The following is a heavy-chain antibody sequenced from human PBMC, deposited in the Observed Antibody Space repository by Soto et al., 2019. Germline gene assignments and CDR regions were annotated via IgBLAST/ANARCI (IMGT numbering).Heavy chain of an antibody. V-gene: IGHV3-30*18. Sequence: QVQLVESGGGVVQPGRSLRLSCAASGFTFSSYGMHWVRQAPGKGLEWVAVISYDGSNKYYADSVKGRFTISRDNSKNTLYLQMNSLRAEDTAVYYCAKELGYCTNGVCYMDYWGQGTLVTVSS. D-gene: IGHD2-8*01. J-gene: IGHJ4*02. CDR3: AKELGYCTNGVCYMDY. CDR2: ISYDGSNK. CDR1: GFTFSSYG.